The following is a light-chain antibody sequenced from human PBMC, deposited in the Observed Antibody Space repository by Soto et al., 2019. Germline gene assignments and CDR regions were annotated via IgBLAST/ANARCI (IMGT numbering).Light chain of an antibody. CDR2: DAS. CDR3: QQYNNWPPLT. Sequence: ETVMRQSPATLSVSPGDRATLSCGASQSVGSKLAWYQKKPGQAPRLLIYDASTRATGISARFSGSGSGTEFTLTISSLQSEDFAVYYCQQYNNWPPLTFGGGTKVEIK. J-gene: IGKJ4*01. V-gene: IGKV3-15*01. CDR1: QSVGSK.